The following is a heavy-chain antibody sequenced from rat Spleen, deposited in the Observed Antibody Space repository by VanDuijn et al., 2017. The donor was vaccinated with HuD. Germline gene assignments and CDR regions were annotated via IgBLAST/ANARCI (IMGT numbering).Heavy chain of an antibody. J-gene: IGHJ2*01. CDR2: IKTDGSRT. Sequence: EVQLVESGGGLVQPGSSLKVSCVASGFTFSSYVMHWFRQAPGKGLEWVSSIKTDGSRTYYRDSVKGRFTISRDESKSTLYLQMDSLRSEDPATYYCTRVYYSGDGFDYWGQGVMVTVSS. D-gene: IGHD1-1*01. V-gene: IGHV5-7*01. CDR3: TRVYYSGDGFDY. CDR1: GFTFSSYV.